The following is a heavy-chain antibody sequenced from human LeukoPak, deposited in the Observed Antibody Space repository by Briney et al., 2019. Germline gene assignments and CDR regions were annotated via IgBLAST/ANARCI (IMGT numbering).Heavy chain of an antibody. CDR1: GFTFSSYA. V-gene: IGHV3-30*04. J-gene: IGHJ5*02. CDR2: ISYDGSNK. Sequence: PGGSLRLSCAASGFTFSSYAMHWVRQAPGKGLEWVAVISYDGSNKYYADSVKGRFTISRDNSKNTLYLQMNNLRAEDTAVYYCARGALQLLDDNWFDPWGQGTLVTVSS. CDR3: ARGALQLLDDNWFDP. D-gene: IGHD2-2*01.